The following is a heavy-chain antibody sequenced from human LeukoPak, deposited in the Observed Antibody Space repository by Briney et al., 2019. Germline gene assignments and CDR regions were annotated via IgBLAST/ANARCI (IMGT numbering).Heavy chain of an antibody. CDR2: ISDSGSNT. J-gene: IGHJ4*02. V-gene: IGHV3-23*01. Sequence: PGGSLRLSCAASGFSFNTYSMNWVPHTPGKGLELVSSISDSGSNTYYADSVTGRFTISRDNSKNTVYLQLNSLRAEDTAIYYCANSYSSSSAFYFDYWGQGTLVTVSS. D-gene: IGHD6-6*01. CDR1: GFSFNTYS. CDR3: ANSYSSSSAFYFDY.